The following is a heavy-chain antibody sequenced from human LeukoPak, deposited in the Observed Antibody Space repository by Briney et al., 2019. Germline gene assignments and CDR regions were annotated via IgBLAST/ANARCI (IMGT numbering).Heavy chain of an antibody. V-gene: IGHV4-34*01. J-gene: IGHJ2*01. CDR2: INQRRNT. CDR1: GGSVSGYY. CDR3: ARHGWHAWYFDL. D-gene: IGHD6-19*01. Sequence: SETLSLTRTVSGGSVSGYYWSWIRQPPGKGLEWIGEINQRRNTNYNPPLKSRVTISIDTSKNQFSLKLSSVTAADTAVYYCARHGWHAWYFDLWGRGTLVTVSS.